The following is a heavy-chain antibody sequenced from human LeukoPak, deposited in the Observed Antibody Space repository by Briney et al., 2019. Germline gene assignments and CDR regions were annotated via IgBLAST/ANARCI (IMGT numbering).Heavy chain of an antibody. CDR3: TRDGPYYYDSSVPDY. Sequence: GGSLRLPCTASGFTFGDYAMSWVRPAPGKGLEWVGFIRSKAYGGTTEYAASVKGRFTISRDDSKSIAYLQMNSLKTEDTAVYYCTRDGPYYYDSSVPDYWGQGTLVTVSS. CDR2: IRSKAYGGTT. J-gene: IGHJ4*02. CDR1: GFTFGDYA. V-gene: IGHV3-49*04. D-gene: IGHD3-22*01.